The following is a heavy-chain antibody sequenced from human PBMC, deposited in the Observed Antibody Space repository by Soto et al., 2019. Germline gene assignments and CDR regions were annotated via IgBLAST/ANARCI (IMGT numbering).Heavy chain of an antibody. D-gene: IGHD3-22*01. V-gene: IGHV1-3*01. CDR3: ARERKAYYYDSSGYYPDFGY. CDR2: INAGNGNT. Sequence: ASVKVSCKASGYTFTSYAMHWVRQAPGQRLEWMGWINAGNGNTKYSQKFQGRVTITRDTSASTAYMELSSLRSEDTAVYYCARERKAYYYDSSGYYPDFGYWGQGPLVTVSS. J-gene: IGHJ4*02. CDR1: GYTFTSYA.